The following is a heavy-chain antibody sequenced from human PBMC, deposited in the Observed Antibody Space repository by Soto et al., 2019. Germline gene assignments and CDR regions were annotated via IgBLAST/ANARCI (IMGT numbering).Heavy chain of an antibody. CDR1: GFIFSECG. CDR2: IYYDGSNE. Sequence: GGSLRLSCGASGFIFSECGMHWVRQAPGKGLEWVAVIYYDGSNEHYSESVRGRFTISRDNSKNMLYLEMNSLRAEDTAIYYCARWWNDEEWVETMDVWGQGTTVTVSS. J-gene: IGHJ6*01. V-gene: IGHV3-33*01. D-gene: IGHD1-1*01. CDR3: ARWWNDEEWVETMDV.